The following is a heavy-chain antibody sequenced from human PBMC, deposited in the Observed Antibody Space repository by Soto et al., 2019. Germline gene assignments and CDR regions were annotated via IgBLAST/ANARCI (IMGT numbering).Heavy chain of an antibody. D-gene: IGHD3-10*01. Sequence: GGSLRLSCAASGFTFSSYWMSWVRQAPGTGLEWVANIRQDGSQKWYVDSVKGRFTISRDNAKNSLYLQMNSLRAEDTAVYYCARATGADKEDYWGQGTLVTVSS. CDR1: GFTFSSYW. CDR3: ARATGADKEDY. V-gene: IGHV3-7*04. CDR2: IRQDGSQK. J-gene: IGHJ4*02.